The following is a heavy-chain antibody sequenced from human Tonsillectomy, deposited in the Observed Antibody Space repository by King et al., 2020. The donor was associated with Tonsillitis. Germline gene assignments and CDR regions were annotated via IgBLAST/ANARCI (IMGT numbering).Heavy chain of an antibody. J-gene: IGHJ3*02. Sequence: QLVQSGGGLVKPGGSLRLSCAASGFTFSRYSMNWVRQAPGKGLEWVSSISSSDTNIYYADSVKGRVTISRDNAKNSLFLQMNSLRAEDTAVYYCARDGAMVRGVFDAFDIWGQGTMVTVSS. CDR2: ISSSDTNI. V-gene: IGHV3-21*01. CDR3: ARDGAMVRGVFDAFDI. CDR1: GFTFSRYS. D-gene: IGHD3-10*01.